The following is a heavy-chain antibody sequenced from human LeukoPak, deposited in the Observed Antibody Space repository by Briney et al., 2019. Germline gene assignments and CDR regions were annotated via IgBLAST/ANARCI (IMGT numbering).Heavy chain of an antibody. J-gene: IGHJ1*01. V-gene: IGHV4-59*01. CDR1: GGSISSYY. D-gene: IGHD2-8*01. CDR2: IYYSGST. CDR3: ARGTYPEYFQH. Sequence: SETLSLTCTVSGGSISSYYWSWIRQPPEKGLEWIGYIYYSGSTNFNPSLKSRVTISVDTSKNQFSLKLSSVTAADTAVYCCARGTYPEYFQHWGQGTLVTVSS.